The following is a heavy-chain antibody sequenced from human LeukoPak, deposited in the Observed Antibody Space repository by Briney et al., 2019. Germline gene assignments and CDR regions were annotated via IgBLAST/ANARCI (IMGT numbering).Heavy chain of an antibody. CDR3: TTDQIAVAGTALDY. J-gene: IGHJ4*02. CDR2: IKSKTDGGTT. Sequence: PGGSLRLSCAASGFTFSNAWMSWVRQAPGKGLEWVGRIKSKTDGGTTDYAAPVKGRFTISGDDSKNTLYLQMNSLKTEDTAVYYCTTDQIAVAGTALDYWGQGTLVTVSS. CDR1: GFTFSNAW. D-gene: IGHD6-19*01. V-gene: IGHV3-15*01.